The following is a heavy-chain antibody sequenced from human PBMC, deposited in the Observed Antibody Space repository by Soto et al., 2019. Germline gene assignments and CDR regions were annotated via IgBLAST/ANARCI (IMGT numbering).Heavy chain of an antibody. CDR2: IIPIFGTA. D-gene: IGHD4-17*01. CDR1: GGTFSSYA. CDR3: ARVGGDDYGDYSDY. Sequence: QVQLVQSGAEVKKPGSSVKVSCKASGGTFSSYAISWVRQAPGQGLEWMGGIIPIFGTANYAQKFQGRVTITADESTRTAYMELSSLRSEDTAVYYCARVGGDDYGDYSDYWGQGTLVTVSS. J-gene: IGHJ4*02. V-gene: IGHV1-69*01.